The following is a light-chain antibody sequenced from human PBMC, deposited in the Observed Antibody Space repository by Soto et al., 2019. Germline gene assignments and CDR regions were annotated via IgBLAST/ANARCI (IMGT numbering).Light chain of an antibody. CDR2: EGD. CDR1: NRDIGSFHL. J-gene: IGLJ1*01. V-gene: IGLV2-23*01. Sequence: QSALTQPASVSGSPGQSITIACTGTNRDIGSFHLVSWFQQHPGKAPKLMIYEGDLRPSGVSNRFSGSKSGNTASLTISGLQAEDEADYYCCSYPGTPTQRFGSGTKVTVL. CDR3: CSYPGTPTQR.